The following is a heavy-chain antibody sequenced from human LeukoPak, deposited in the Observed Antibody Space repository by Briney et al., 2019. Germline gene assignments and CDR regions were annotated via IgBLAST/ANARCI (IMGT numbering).Heavy chain of an antibody. CDR2: ISYDGSNK. Sequence: GGSLRLSCAASGFTFSSYGMHWVRQAPGKGLEWVAVISYDGSNKYYADSVKGRFTISRDNSKNTLYLQMNSLRAEDTAVYYCANQFYGSGTHIPTWGQGTLVTVSS. D-gene: IGHD3-10*01. V-gene: IGHV3-30*18. J-gene: IGHJ5*02. CDR1: GFTFSSYG. CDR3: ANQFYGSGTHIPT.